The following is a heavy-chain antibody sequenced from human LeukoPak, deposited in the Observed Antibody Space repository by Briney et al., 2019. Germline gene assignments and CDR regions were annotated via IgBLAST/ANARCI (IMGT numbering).Heavy chain of an antibody. CDR2: THYSGTT. V-gene: IGHV4-59*12. CDR3: ARGPNWTGMDV. J-gene: IGHJ6*02. Sequence: SETLSLTCSVSGDSISSFYWNWIRQSPEKGLEWIGVTHYSGTTNYNPSLKSRVAMSIDTSRQEFFLRLSSVTAADTAVYYCARGPNWTGMDVWGQGTTVTVSS. CDR1: GDSISSFY. D-gene: IGHD1-20*01.